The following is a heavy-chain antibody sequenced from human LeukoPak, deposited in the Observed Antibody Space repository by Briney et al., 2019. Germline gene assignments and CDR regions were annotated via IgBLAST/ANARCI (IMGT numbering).Heavy chain of an antibody. Sequence: ASVKVSCKASGYTFTSYGISWVRQAPGQGLEWMGWISAYNGNTNCAQKLQGRVTMTTDTSTSTAYMELRSLRSDDTAVYYCARDWTTYDSSGYFGRAIDYWGQGTLVTVSS. V-gene: IGHV1-18*01. CDR3: ARDWTTYDSSGYFGRAIDY. CDR1: GYTFTSYG. CDR2: ISAYNGNT. J-gene: IGHJ4*02. D-gene: IGHD3-22*01.